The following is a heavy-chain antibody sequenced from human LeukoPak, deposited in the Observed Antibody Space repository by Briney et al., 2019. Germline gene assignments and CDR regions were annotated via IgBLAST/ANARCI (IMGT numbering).Heavy chain of an antibody. D-gene: IGHD1-1*01. CDR1: GYTFTSYD. Sequence: ASVKVSCKGSGYTFTSYDINWVRQAPEQGLEWMGGIIPIFDTPYYAQNFQDRFTITADESTSTAYMELTSLRSEDTAMYYCARVGFTTGFDYWGQGTLVTVSS. CDR3: ARVGFTTGFDY. V-gene: IGHV1-69*13. CDR2: IIPIFDTP. J-gene: IGHJ4*02.